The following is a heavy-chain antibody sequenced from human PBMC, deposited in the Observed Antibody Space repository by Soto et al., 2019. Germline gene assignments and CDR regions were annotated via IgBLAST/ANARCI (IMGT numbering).Heavy chain of an antibody. Sequence: VQLVQSGAEVKKPGASVTVSCKASGYTFTTYSVHWVRQAPGQSLEWMGWIKTDSGQTKYAQRFQGRVISTRDSSATTEYINLNNLKSEVPAMYYCARQRGRYITNGGAGLPDTCCDPWGQGPLVTVSS. CDR3: ARQRGRYITNGGAGLPDTCCDP. CDR1: GYTFTTYS. CDR2: IKTDSGQT. D-gene: IGHD3-9*01. J-gene: IGHJ5*02. V-gene: IGHV1-3*04.